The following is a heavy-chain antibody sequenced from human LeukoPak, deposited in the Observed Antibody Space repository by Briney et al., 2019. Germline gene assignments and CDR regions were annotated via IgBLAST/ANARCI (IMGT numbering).Heavy chain of an antibody. V-gene: IGHV1-2*02. CDR2: INPKGGGT. CDR1: GYTFIDYY. D-gene: IGHD2-8*01. CDR3: ARDHNGADY. J-gene: IGHJ4*02. Sequence: RASVKVSCKASGYTFIDYYMHWVRQAPGQGLEWMGWINPKGGGTNHVQKFQDRVTMTWDTSISTAYMELTRLKSDDTAVYYCARDHNGADYWGQGTLVTVSS.